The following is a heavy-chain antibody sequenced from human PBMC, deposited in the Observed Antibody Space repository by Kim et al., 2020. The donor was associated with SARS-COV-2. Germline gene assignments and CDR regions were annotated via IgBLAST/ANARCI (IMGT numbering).Heavy chain of an antibody. CDR3: ASSAGGYSSSWYVY. D-gene: IGHD6-13*01. Sequence: NPSLKSRVTISVDTSKNNFSLKLNSMTAADTAVYYCASSAGGYSSSWYVYWGQGILVTVSS. J-gene: IGHJ4*02. V-gene: IGHV4-34*01.